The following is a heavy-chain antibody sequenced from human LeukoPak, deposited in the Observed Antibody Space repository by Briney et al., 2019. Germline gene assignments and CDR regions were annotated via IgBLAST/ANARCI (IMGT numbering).Heavy chain of an antibody. D-gene: IGHD1-1*01. V-gene: IGHV3-74*01. CDR3: ATTYYDDYYMDV. J-gene: IGHJ6*03. Sequence: GSLRLSCAASGFPFSSYAMSWVRQAPGKGLVWVSRIKSDGSSTSYADPVKGRFTISRDNAKNSLYLQMNSLRAEDTAVYYCATTYYDDYYMDVWGKGTTVTVSS. CDR2: IKSDGSST. CDR1: GFPFSSYA.